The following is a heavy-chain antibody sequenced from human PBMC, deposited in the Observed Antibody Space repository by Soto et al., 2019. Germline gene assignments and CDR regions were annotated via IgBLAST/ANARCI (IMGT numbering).Heavy chain of an antibody. CDR3: ATGSPFSGSVVDY. J-gene: IGHJ4*02. CDR1: GFSFRTTW. D-gene: IGHD1-26*01. CDR2: IKSKSAGETT. Sequence: EVQLVESGGGLVKPGGSLRLSCAASGFSFRTTWMAWVRQAPGKGLEWVGRIKSKSAGETTDYADPVKGRFTIARDDSKDTLYLHMDSLETGDTDVYYCATGSPFSGSVVDYWGQGTLVTVSS. V-gene: IGHV3-15*05.